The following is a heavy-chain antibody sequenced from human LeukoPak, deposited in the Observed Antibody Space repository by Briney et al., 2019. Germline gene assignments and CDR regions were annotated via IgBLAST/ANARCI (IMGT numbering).Heavy chain of an antibody. CDR3: AKDIGEGLGYGMDV. Sequence: GGSLRLSCAASGFTFDDYAMHWVRQAPGKGLEWVSGISWNSGSIGYADSVKGRFTISRDNAKNSLYLQMNSLRAEDTALYYCAKDIGEGLGYGMDVWGQGTTVTVSS. D-gene: IGHD3-10*01. CDR1: GFTFDDYA. CDR2: ISWNSGSI. V-gene: IGHV3-9*01. J-gene: IGHJ6*02.